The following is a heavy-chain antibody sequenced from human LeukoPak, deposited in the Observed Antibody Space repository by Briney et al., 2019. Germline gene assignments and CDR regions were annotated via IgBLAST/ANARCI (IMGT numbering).Heavy chain of an antibody. Sequence: ASVKVSCKASGYTFTSYYMHWVRQAPGQGLEWMGIINPTGGTTGYAQKFQGRVTMTRDTSTSTVYMELSSLRSEDTAVYYCAREMGATRFAFDYWGQGTLVTVSS. D-gene: IGHD1-26*01. J-gene: IGHJ4*02. CDR1: GYTFTSYY. V-gene: IGHV1-46*01. CDR3: AREMGATRFAFDY. CDR2: INPTGGTT.